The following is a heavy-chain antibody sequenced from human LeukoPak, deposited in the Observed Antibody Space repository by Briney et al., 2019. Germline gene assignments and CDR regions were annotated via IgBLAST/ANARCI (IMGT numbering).Heavy chain of an antibody. V-gene: IGHV3-49*04. J-gene: IGHJ4*02. CDR2: IRMTADGGTQ. Sequence: PGRSLRLSRTGSGFTFGDYSISWARQAPGKGLEWVGFIRMTADGGTQEYAAAVKGRFIISRDDSKSSAYLQMNSLKSEDTAFYYCTRGTGAPSYWGQGTLVTVSS. CDR3: TRGTGAPSY. CDR1: GFTFGDYS. D-gene: IGHD3-10*01.